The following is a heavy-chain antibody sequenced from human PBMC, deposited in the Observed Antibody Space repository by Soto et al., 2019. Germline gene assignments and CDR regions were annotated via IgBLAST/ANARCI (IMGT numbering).Heavy chain of an antibody. Sequence: EGSLRLSCAASGFTFSSYEMNWVRQAPGKGLEWVSYISSGGTTIYYADSVKGRFTISRDNAKNSLYLQMNSLRAEDTAIYYCARALDFWSGYLPDWGQGTLVTVSS. V-gene: IGHV3-48*03. CDR2: ISSGGTTI. J-gene: IGHJ1*01. CDR3: ARALDFWSGYLPD. D-gene: IGHD3-3*01. CDR1: GFTFSSYE.